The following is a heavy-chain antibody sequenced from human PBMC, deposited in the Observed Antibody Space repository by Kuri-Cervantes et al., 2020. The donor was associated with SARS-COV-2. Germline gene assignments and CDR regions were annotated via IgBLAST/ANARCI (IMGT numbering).Heavy chain of an antibody. V-gene: IGHV1-24*01. CDR3: AREGDLTGLFDY. CDR2: FDPEDGET. Sequence: ASVKVSCKVSGYTLTELSMHWVRQAPGKGLEWMGGFDPEDGETIYAQKFQGRVTMTEDTSTDTAYMELNSLRAEDTAVYYCAREGDLTGLFDYWGQGTLVTVSS. CDR1: GYTLTELS. D-gene: IGHD3-16*01. J-gene: IGHJ4*02.